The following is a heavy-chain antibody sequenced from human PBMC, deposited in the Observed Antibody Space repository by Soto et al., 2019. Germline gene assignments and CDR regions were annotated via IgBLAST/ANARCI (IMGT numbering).Heavy chain of an antibody. V-gene: IGHV1-69*13. Sequence: SVKVSCKASGGTFSSYAISWVRQAPGQGLEWMGGIIPTFGTANYAQKFQGRVTITADESTSTAYMELSSLRSEDTAVYYCARYQSWHDLVWWFASWSQGTLVPVSS. CDR3: ARYQSWHDLVWWFAS. D-gene: IGHD1-1*01. CDR2: IIPTFGTA. CDR1: GGTFSSYA. J-gene: IGHJ5*01.